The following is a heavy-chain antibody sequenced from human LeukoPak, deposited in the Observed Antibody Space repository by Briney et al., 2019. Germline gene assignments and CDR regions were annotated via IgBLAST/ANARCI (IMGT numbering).Heavy chain of an antibody. Sequence: GGTLRLSCAASGFTFSSYGMSWVRQAPGKGLEWVSAISGSGGSAYYADSVKGRFTISRDNSKNTLYLQMNSLRAEDTAVYYCAVGYYYDSSGYFWFDPWGQGTLVTVSS. J-gene: IGHJ5*02. D-gene: IGHD3-22*01. CDR1: GFTFSSYG. V-gene: IGHV3-23*01. CDR3: AVGYYYDSSGYFWFDP. CDR2: ISGSGGSA.